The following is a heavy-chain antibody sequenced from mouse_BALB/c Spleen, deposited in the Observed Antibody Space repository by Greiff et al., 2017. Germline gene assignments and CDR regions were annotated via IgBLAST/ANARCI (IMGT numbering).Heavy chain of an antibody. Sequence: EVQRVESGGGLVKPGGSLKLSCAASGFTFSDYYMYWVRQTPEKRLEWVATISDGGSYTYYPDSVKGRFTISRDNATNNLYLQMSSLKSEDTAMYYCARENNWDGGYYAMDYWGQGTSVTVSS. CDR1: GFTFSDYY. CDR2: ISDGGSYT. V-gene: IGHV5-4*02. CDR3: ARENNWDGGYYAMDY. J-gene: IGHJ4*01. D-gene: IGHD4-1*01.